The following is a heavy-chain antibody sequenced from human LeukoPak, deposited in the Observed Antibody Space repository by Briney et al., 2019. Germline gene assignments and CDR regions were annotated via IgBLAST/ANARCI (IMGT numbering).Heavy chain of an antibody. V-gene: IGHV3-66*01. CDR2: IYSGGST. Sequence: GGSLRLSCAASGFTVSSNYRSWVRQAPGKGLEWVSVIYSGGSTYYADSVKGRFTTSRDNSKNTLYLQMNSLRAEDTAVYYCASYYDSPLDYWGQGTLVTVSS. D-gene: IGHD3-22*01. J-gene: IGHJ4*02. CDR3: ASYYDSPLDY. CDR1: GFTVSSNY.